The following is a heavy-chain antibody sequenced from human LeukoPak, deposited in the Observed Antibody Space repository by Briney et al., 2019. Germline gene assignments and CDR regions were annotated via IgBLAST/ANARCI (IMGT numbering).Heavy chain of an antibody. CDR3: ARAPIASAVIDY. J-gene: IGHJ4*02. CDR2: VNPNNGKT. CDR1: GYTFTYD. Sequence: ASVKVSCKTSGYTFTYDIYWVRQAPGQGLELMGWVNPNNGKTGYCAQKFRGRLTMTRNTSISTAYMQLSSLRSDDTAVYYCARAPIASAVIDYWGQETLVTVSS. V-gene: IGHV1-8*01. D-gene: IGHD6-13*01.